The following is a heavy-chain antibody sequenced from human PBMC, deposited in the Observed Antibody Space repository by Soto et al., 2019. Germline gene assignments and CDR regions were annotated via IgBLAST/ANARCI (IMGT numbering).Heavy chain of an antibody. V-gene: IGHV1-8*02. CDR1: GYTFSGYY. Sequence: ASVKVSCKASGYTFSGYYIHWVRQATGQGLEWMGWMNPNSGNTGYAQKFQGRVTMTRNTSISTAYMELSSLRSEDTAVYYCARFHPQYGYHAFDIWGQGTMVTVSS. J-gene: IGHJ3*02. CDR2: MNPNSGNT. D-gene: IGHD6-25*01. CDR3: ARFHPQYGYHAFDI.